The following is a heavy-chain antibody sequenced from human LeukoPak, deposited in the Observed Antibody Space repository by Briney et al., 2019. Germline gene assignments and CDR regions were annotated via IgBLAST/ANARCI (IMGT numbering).Heavy chain of an antibody. Sequence: GGSLRLSCAASGFTFSSYAMHWVRQAPGKGLEWVAVISYVGSNEYYADSVKGRFTISSDNSKSTLYLQMNSLRAEDTAVYYCARDYYDSSGYYSAFDIWGQGTMVTVSS. J-gene: IGHJ3*02. V-gene: IGHV3-30*04. CDR3: ARDYYDSSGYYSAFDI. CDR1: GFTFSSYA. D-gene: IGHD3-22*01. CDR2: ISYVGSNE.